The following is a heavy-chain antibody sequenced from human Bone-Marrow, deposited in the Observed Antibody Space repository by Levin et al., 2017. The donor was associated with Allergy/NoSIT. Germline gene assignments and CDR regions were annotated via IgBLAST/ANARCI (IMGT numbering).Heavy chain of an antibody. CDR2: IWYDGSDK. CDR3: ARSFWGFGEITNYYAMDV. D-gene: IGHD3-10*01. J-gene: IGHJ6*02. V-gene: IGHV3-33*01. CDR1: GFTFNNYN. Sequence: GESLKISCAVSGFTFNNYNMHWVHQAPGKGLDWVAFIWYDGSDKYYADSVKGRFTISRDNSKNTLYLQMNSLRAEDSAVYYCARSFWGFGEITNYYAMDVWGQGTTVTVSS.